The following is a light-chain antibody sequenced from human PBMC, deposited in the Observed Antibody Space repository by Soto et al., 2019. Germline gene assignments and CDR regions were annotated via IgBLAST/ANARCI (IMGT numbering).Light chain of an antibody. CDR2: DVS. Sequence: QSALTQPASVSGSPGQSITISCTGTSSDVGGYNYVSWYQQHPGKAPKLMIYDVSNRPSWVSNRFAGSKSGNTASLTISGPQAEDEADYYCSSYTSSSTYVVFGGGTKLTVL. V-gene: IGLV2-14*01. CDR3: SSYTSSSTYVV. CDR1: SSDVGGYNY. J-gene: IGLJ2*01.